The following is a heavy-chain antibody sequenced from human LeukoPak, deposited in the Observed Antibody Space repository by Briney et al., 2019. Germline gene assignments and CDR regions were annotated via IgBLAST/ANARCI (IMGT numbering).Heavy chain of an antibody. CDR3: TRHTRGGPYYFDY. J-gene: IGHJ4*02. V-gene: IGHV3-49*04. D-gene: IGHD2-15*01. Sequence: GGSLRLSCTASGFTFGDYAMSWVRQAPGKGLEWVGFIRSKAYGGTTEYAASVKGRFTILRDDSKSIAYLQMNSLKTEDTAVYYCTRHTRGGPYYFDYWGQGTLVTVSS. CDR1: GFTFGDYA. CDR2: IRSKAYGGTT.